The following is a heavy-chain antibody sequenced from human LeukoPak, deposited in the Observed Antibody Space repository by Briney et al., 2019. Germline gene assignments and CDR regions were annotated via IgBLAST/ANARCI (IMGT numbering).Heavy chain of an antibody. Sequence: GGSLRLSCAASGFTFDDYGMSWVRQAPGKGLEWVSGINWNGGSTGYADSVKDRFTISRDNAKNSLYLQMNSLRAEDTAVYYCARDPRYCSGGSCYSGLFDPWGQGTLVTVSS. CDR1: GFTFDDYG. D-gene: IGHD2-15*01. CDR3: ARDPRYCSGGSCYSGLFDP. CDR2: INWNGGST. J-gene: IGHJ5*02. V-gene: IGHV3-20*04.